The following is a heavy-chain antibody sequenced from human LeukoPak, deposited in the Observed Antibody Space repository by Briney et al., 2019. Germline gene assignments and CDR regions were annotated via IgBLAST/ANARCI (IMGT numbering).Heavy chain of an antibody. V-gene: IGHV3-30*18. D-gene: IGHD5-24*01. J-gene: IGHJ6*02. Sequence: PGGSLRLSCATSGFTFSSYGMYWVRQAPGKGLEWVTVVSYDGSNKYYADSVKGRFTIFRDNSKNTLYLQMNSLRAEDTAVYYCAKGHNNFYFYYGMDVWGQGTTVTVSS. CDR1: GFTFSSYG. CDR2: VSYDGSNK. CDR3: AKGHNNFYFYYGMDV.